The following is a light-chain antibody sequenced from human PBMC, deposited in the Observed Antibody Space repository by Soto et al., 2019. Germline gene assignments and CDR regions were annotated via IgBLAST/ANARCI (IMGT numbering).Light chain of an antibody. Sequence: VLTQSPSASGTPGQRITISCSGSGSNIGPNYVYWFQQFPGTAPKLLIYNDDQRPSGVPDRFSGSKSGTSASLGISGLRSEDEADYYCAAWDDSLTGRVFGGGTQLTVL. CDR1: GSNIGPNY. CDR3: AAWDDSLTGRV. V-gene: IGLV1-47*02. CDR2: NDD. J-gene: IGLJ3*02.